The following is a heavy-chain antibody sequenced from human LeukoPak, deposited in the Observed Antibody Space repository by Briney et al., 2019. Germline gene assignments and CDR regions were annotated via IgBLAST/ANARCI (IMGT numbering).Heavy chain of an antibody. CDR3: TRDKGHYSSGWKTDAFDI. CDR1: GGTFSNYA. J-gene: IGHJ3*02. D-gene: IGHD6-19*01. Sequence: SVKVSCKASGGTFSNYAISWVRQAPGQGLEWMGRIIPLLYIANYAQKFQGRVTITADNSTNTAFMELSSLRSEDTAVYYCTRDKGHYSSGWKTDAFDIWGQGTMVTVSS. V-gene: IGHV1-69*04. CDR2: IIPLLYIA.